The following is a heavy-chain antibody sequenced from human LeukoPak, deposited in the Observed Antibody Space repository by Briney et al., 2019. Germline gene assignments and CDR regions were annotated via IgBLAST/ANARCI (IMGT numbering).Heavy chain of an antibody. CDR1: GFSLTTNKMC. Sequence: SGPTLVNPTQTLTLTRTFSGFSLTTNKMCVSWIRQPPGKALEWLARIDWDDDKYYSTSLKTRLTISKDTSKNQVVLTMTNMDPVDTATYYCARIIAGPDFFDYWGQGTLVTVSS. J-gene: IGHJ4*02. V-gene: IGHV2-70*11. D-gene: IGHD2-21*01. CDR2: IDWDDDK. CDR3: ARIIAGPDFFDY.